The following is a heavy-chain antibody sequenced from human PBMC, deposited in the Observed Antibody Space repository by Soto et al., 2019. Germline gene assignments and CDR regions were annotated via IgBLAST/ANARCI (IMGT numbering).Heavy chain of an antibody. J-gene: IGHJ6*02. CDR3: ARHSAEYYSSGAADTMDV. D-gene: IGHD3-10*01. CDR2: IFPGDSDT. Sequence: SCKGSGYSFPNYWIAWVRQMPGTGLEWMGIIFPGDSDTKYSPSFQGQVTFSVDKSISTAYLQWSSLKASDTAIYYCARHSAEYYSSGAADTMDVWGQGTTVTVSS. CDR1: GYSFPNYW. V-gene: IGHV5-51*01.